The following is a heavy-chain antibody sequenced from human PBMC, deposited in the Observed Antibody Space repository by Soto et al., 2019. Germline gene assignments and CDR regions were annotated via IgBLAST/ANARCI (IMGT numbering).Heavy chain of an antibody. J-gene: IGHJ5*02. CDR3: ARQGFYDRFSWFDP. CDR2: IYYSGST. D-gene: IGHD5-12*01. CDR1: GGSISSSSYY. Sequence: QLQLQESGPGLVKPSETLSLTCTVSGGSISSSSYYWGWIRQPPGKGLEWIGSIYYSGSTYYNPSLKSRVTISVDTSKNQFSLKLSSVTAADTAVYYCARQGFYDRFSWFDPWGQGTLVTVSS. V-gene: IGHV4-39*01.